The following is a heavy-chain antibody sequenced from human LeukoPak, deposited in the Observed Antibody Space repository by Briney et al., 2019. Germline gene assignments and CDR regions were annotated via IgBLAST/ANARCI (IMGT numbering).Heavy chain of an antibody. CDR2: IYYSGST. Sequence: SETLSLTCTVSGGSISSHYWSWIRQPPGKGLEWIGYIYYSGSTNYNPSLKSRVTISVDTSKNQFSLKLSSVTAADTAVYYCARGEITMVRGAPAFDIWGQGTMVTVSS. V-gene: IGHV4-59*11. CDR1: GGSISSHY. D-gene: IGHD3-10*01. CDR3: ARGEITMVRGAPAFDI. J-gene: IGHJ3*02.